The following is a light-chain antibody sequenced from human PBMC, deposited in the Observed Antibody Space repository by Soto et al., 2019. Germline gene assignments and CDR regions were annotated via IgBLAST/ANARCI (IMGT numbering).Light chain of an antibody. CDR2: SND. CDR1: SSNIGSNT. V-gene: IGLV1-44*01. J-gene: IGLJ2*01. Sequence: QLVLTQPPSASGTPGQRVTISCSGSSSNIGSNTVNWYQQLPGTAPKIFIYSNDQRPSGVPDRFSGSKSGTSASLAISGLQSEDEADYHCAAWDDSLNGRVFGGGTKLTVL. CDR3: AAWDDSLNGRV.